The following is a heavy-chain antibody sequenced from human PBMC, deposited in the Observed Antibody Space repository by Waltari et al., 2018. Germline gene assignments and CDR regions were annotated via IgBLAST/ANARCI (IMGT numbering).Heavy chain of an antibody. V-gene: IGHV4-59*01. J-gene: IGHJ4*02. Sequence: QVQLQESGPGLVKPSETLSLTCTVSRGSLSVDYWSWSRQPPGTGLEWIAFIHHTGSTNSNPSLARRVTISVDTSKSQCSLRLSSVTAADTAVYYCAKGGASSRPFDQWGQGTLVTVSS. CDR2: IHHTGST. CDR1: RGSLSVDY. CDR3: AKGGASSRPFDQ.